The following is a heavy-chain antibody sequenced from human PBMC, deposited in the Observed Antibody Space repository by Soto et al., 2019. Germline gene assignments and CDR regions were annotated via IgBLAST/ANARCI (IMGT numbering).Heavy chain of an antibody. V-gene: IGHV3-23*01. Sequence: EVQLLESGGGLVQPGGSLRLSGVASGFTFSVSAMTWVRQAPGKGLEWVSTTGLSGRTTFYGDSVKGRFTVSRDNSKNPLDLQMSSLRAEDTAVYYCATVHNTSRSFNFWGRGTLVTVSS. CDR2: TGLSGRTT. J-gene: IGHJ4*02. CDR3: ATVHNTSRSFNF. CDR1: GFTFSVSA. D-gene: IGHD1-20*01.